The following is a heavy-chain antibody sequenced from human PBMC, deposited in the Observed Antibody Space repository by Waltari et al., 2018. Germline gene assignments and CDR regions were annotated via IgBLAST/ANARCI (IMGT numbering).Heavy chain of an antibody. CDR3: ARGGDSSWPR. CDR2: INWKGYKV. D-gene: IGHD3-22*01. Sequence: VESGGGVIRPGGSLRLSCEASGFAFDDYGMSWVRQGPGKGLDWIACINWKGYKVAYGDAVRGRFIISRDNAKNLLYLQMNTVGLDDTALYYCARGGDSSWPRWGQGTLVTVSA. J-gene: IGHJ4*02. V-gene: IGHV3-20*04. CDR1: GFAFDDYG.